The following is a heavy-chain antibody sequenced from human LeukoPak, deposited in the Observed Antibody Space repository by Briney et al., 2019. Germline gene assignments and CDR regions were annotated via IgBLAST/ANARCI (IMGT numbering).Heavy chain of an antibody. V-gene: IGHV3-11*01. CDR3: AKDQSRYSSSWYEV. CDR1: GFTFSDYY. Sequence: GGSLKLSCAASGFTFSDYYMSWIRQAPGKGLEWVSYISSSGSTIYYADSVKGRFTISRDNAKNSLYLQMNSLRAEDTAVYYCAKDQSRYSSSWYEVWGQGTMVTVSS. J-gene: IGHJ3*01. CDR2: ISSSGSTI. D-gene: IGHD6-13*01.